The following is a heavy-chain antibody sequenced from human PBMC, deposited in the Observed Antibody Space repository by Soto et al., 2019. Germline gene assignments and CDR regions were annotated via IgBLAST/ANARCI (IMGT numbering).Heavy chain of an antibody. J-gene: IGHJ3*02. Sequence: ASVKVSCKASGYTFTSYDINWVRQATGQGLEWMGWMNPNSGNTGYAQKFQGRVTMTRNTSISTAYMELSSLRSEETAVYYCYVWGSYRNAFDIWGQGTMVTVSS. D-gene: IGHD3-16*02. CDR3: YVWGSYRNAFDI. CDR1: GYTFTSYD. CDR2: MNPNSGNT. V-gene: IGHV1-8*01.